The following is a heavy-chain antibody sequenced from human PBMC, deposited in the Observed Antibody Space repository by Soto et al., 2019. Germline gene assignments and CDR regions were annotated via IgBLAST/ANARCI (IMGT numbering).Heavy chain of an antibody. CDR3: ASVRGGYYYAMDV. D-gene: IGHD3-10*02. Sequence: SETLSLTCAVSGGSISSSNWWSWVRQPPGKGLEWIGEIYHSGSTNYNPSLKSRVTISVDKSKNQYSLKLSSVTAADTAVYYCASVRGGYYYAMDVWGQGTTVT. CDR1: GGSISSSNW. CDR2: IYHSGST. J-gene: IGHJ6*02. V-gene: IGHV4-4*02.